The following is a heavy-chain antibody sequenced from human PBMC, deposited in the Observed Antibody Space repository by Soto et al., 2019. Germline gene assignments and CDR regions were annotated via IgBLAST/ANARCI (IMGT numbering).Heavy chain of an antibody. J-gene: IGHJ6*03. V-gene: IGHV4-59*01. CDR3: ARIVVVPAATTHNYYYYMDV. Sequence: QVQLQESGPGLVKPSETLSLTCTVSGGSISSYYWSWIRQPPGKGLEWIGDIYYSGSTNYNPSLKSRVTISVDTSKNQFSLKLSSVTAADTAVYYCARIVVVPAATTHNYYYYMDVWGKGTTVTVSS. CDR1: GGSISSYY. CDR2: IYYSGST. D-gene: IGHD2-2*01.